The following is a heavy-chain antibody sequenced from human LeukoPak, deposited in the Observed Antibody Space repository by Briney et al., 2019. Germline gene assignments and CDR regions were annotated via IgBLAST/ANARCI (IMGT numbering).Heavy chain of an antibody. J-gene: IGHJ5*02. D-gene: IGHD3-22*01. CDR3: ARQYYYDSRKNWFDP. CDR2: IYPGDSDT. CDR1: GYSFTTYW. V-gene: IGHV5-51*01. Sequence: GESLKISCQCSGYSFTTYWIGWVRQMPGKGLEWMGIIYPGDSDTRYSPSFQGQVTISADKSISTAYLQWSSLKASDTAMYYCARQYYYDSRKNWFDPWGQGTLVTVSS.